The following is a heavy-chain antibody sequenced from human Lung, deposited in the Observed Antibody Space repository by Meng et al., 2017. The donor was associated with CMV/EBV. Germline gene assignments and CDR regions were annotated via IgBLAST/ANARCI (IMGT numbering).Heavy chain of an antibody. Sequence: QITLKESGPTLVKPXXTLTLTXTFSGFSLSTSGVGVGWIRQPPGKALEWLALIYWDDDKRYNSSLKSRLTITKDTSTNQVVLTMTNMDPVDTATYYCAHTPPSYGDYETGWFDPWGQGTLVTVSS. CDR1: GFSLSTSGVG. D-gene: IGHD4-17*01. V-gene: IGHV2-5*02. CDR2: IYWDDDK. J-gene: IGHJ5*02. CDR3: AHTPPSYGDYETGWFDP.